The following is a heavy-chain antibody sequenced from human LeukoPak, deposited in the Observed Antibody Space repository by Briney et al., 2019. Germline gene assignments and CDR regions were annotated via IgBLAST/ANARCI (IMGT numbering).Heavy chain of an antibody. CDR3: ARDPSALAGYFDY. CDR1: GFTFSPYW. CDR2: IDSDGSST. J-gene: IGHJ4*02. V-gene: IGHV3-74*01. D-gene: IGHD6-19*01. Sequence: PGGSLRLSCAASGFTFSPYWMHWVRQAPGKGLVWVSRIDSDGSSTTYADSVKGRFTLSRDNAENTLYLQMNSLRAEDTAVYYCARDPSALAGYFDYWGQGTLVTVSS.